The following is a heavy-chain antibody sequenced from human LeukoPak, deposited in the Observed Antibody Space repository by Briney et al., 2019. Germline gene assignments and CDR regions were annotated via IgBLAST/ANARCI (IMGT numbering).Heavy chain of an antibody. CDR1: GFTFSTYV. V-gene: IGHV3-64D*06. Sequence: GGSLRPSCSVSGFTFSTYVMHWVRQAPGKGPEYVSAISSNGDNTYYADSVKGRFTISRDNSKNTLYLQMSSLRADDTAVYYCVRGTGYWGQGTLVTVSS. CDR2: ISSNGDNT. CDR3: VRGTGY. J-gene: IGHJ4*02.